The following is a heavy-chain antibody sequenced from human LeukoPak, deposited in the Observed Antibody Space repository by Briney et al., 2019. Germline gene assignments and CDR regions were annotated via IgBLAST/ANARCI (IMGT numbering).Heavy chain of an antibody. CDR3: ARAVVTWFPYFDY. Sequence: ASVKVSCKASGYTFTSYYMHWVRQAPGQGLEWMEIINPSGGSTSYAQKFQGRATMTRDTSTSTVYTELSSLRSEDTAVYYCARAVVTWFPYFDYWGQGTLVTVSS. CDR2: INPSGGST. CDR1: GYTFTSYY. D-gene: IGHD4-23*01. J-gene: IGHJ4*02. V-gene: IGHV1-46*03.